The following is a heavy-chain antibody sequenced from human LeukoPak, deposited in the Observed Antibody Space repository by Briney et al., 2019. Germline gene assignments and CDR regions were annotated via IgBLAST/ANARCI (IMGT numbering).Heavy chain of an antibody. J-gene: IGHJ4*02. CDR3: ARHRTWDLPFDY. V-gene: IGHV4-4*07. CDR2: IYTTGST. CDR1: GGSISSYY. D-gene: IGHD1-26*01. Sequence: PSETLSLTCTVSGGSISSYYWSWIRQPAGKGLEWIGHIYTTGSTNYNPSLKSRVTMSVDMSKNHFSLKLISVTAADTAVYYCARHRTWDLPFDYWGQGTLVTVSS.